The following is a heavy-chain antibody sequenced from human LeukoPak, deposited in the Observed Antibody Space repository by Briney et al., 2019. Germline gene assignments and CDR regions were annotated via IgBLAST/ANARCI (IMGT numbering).Heavy chain of an antibody. J-gene: IGHJ5*02. Sequence: SETLSLTCTVSGGSISSGSYYWSWIRQPAGKVLELIGRIYTSGSTNYNPSLKSRVTISVDTSKNQFSLKLSSVTAADTAVYYCARDPYGDYVGWFDPWGQGTLVTVSS. D-gene: IGHD4-17*01. CDR3: ARDPYGDYVGWFDP. CDR2: IYTSGST. V-gene: IGHV4-61*02. CDR1: GGSISSGSYY.